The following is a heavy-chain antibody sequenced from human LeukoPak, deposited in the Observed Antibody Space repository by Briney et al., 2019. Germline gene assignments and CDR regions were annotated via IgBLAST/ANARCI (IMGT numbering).Heavy chain of an antibody. J-gene: IGHJ5*02. D-gene: IGHD3-22*01. V-gene: IGHV4-59*08. CDR2: ISYTGST. Sequence: SETLSLTCTVSGGSISRYYWSWIRQPPGKGLEWIGYISYTGSTTYNSSLKSRVTISLDTSQNQFSLKLSSVTAADTAVYYCAREKGITMIVVVMKIGNWFDPWGQGTLVTVSS. CDR1: GGSISRYY. CDR3: AREKGITMIVVVMKIGNWFDP.